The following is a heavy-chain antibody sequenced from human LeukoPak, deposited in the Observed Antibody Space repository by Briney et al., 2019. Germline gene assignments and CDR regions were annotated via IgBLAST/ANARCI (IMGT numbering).Heavy chain of an antibody. V-gene: IGHV3-15*01. CDR3: TAQVKYGDYVDD. CDR1: GFTFSNAW. D-gene: IGHD2-21*01. Sequence: TGGSLRLSCAASGFTFSNAWMSWVRQAPGKGLEWVGRIKSKTDGGTTDYAAPVKGRFTISRDDSKNTLYLQMNRLKTEDTAVYYCTAQVKYGDYVDDWGQGTLVAVSS. CDR2: IKSKTDGGTT. J-gene: IGHJ4*02.